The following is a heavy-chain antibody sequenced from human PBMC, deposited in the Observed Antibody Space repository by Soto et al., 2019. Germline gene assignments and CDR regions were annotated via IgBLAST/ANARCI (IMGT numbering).Heavy chain of an antibody. D-gene: IGHD3-3*01. CDR1: GGSSGSYY. CDR2: IYYSGST. CDR3: ARHMGYDFWSGYYPAFDI. Sequence: SQTQCLTCTVSGGSSGSYYGSWIRQPPGKGLEWIGYIYYSGSTNYNPSLKSRVTISVDTSKNQFSLKLSSVTAADTAVYYCARHMGYDFWSGYYPAFDIWGQGTMVTVSS. V-gene: IGHV4-59*08. J-gene: IGHJ3*02.